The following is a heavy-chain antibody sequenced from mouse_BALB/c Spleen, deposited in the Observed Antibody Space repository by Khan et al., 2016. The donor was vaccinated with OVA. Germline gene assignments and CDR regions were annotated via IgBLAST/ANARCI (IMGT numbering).Heavy chain of an antibody. CDR2: IWGGGST. V-gene: IGHV2-6-5*01. Sequence: QVQLKESGPGLVTPSQSLSITCTVSGFSLTDYGVSWIRQPPGKGLEWLGVIWGGGSTSYNSALKSRLSISKDNSKSQVFLKMNSLQTDDTAMYYCATVVWSYYFALDYWGQGTSVTVSS. J-gene: IGHJ4*01. D-gene: IGHD1-3*01. CDR1: GFSLTDYG. CDR3: ATVVWSYYFALDY.